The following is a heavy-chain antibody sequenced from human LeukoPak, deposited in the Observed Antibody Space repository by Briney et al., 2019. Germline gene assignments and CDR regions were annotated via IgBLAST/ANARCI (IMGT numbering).Heavy chain of an antibody. CDR2: INPTGGSS. J-gene: IGHJ3*02. D-gene: IGHD1-26*01. CDR3: ARDPPPMVPVGAQPHRLLADAFDI. V-gene: IGHV1-46*01. CDR1: GYTFTNYY. Sequence: ASVKVSCKTSGYTFTNYYIHWVRQAPGQGLEWMGIINPTGGSSTYAQKFQGRVTMTRDMSTSTVFLELSSLRSEDTAVYYCARDPPPMVPVGAQPHRLLADAFDIWGQGTMVTVSS.